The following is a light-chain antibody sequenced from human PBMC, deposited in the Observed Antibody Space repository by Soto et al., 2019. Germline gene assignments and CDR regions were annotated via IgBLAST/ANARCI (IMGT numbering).Light chain of an antibody. J-gene: IGKJ4*01. V-gene: IGKV3-20*01. CDR1: QSVSSSH. CDR3: QQYGTSPPALT. Sequence: DIVLTQSPGTLSLPPGERAILSCSASQSVSSSHLAGYQQKPGQAPRLLIYGASSRATGIPDRFSGSGSGTDFTLTISRLEPEDFAVYYCQQYGTSPPALTFGGGTKVEIK. CDR2: GAS.